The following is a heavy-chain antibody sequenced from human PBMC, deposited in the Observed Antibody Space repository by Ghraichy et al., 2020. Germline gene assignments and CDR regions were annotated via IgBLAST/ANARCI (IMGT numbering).Heavy chain of an antibody. D-gene: IGHD2-2*01. CDR1: GFTFSSYA. CDR2: ISGSGGST. J-gene: IGHJ6*02. V-gene: IGHV3-23*01. CDR3: AKGRVPAAADYYYYGMDV. Sequence: GGSLRLSCAASGFTFSSYAMSWVRQAPGKGLEWVSAISGSGGSTYYADSVKGRFTISRDNSKNTLYLQMNSLRAEDTAVYYCAKGRVPAAADYYYYGMDVWGQGTTVTVSS.